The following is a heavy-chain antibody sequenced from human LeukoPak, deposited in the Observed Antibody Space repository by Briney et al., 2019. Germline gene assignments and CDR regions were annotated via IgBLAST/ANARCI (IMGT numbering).Heavy chain of an antibody. CDR2: ISSSSSYI. D-gene: IGHD3-22*01. Sequence: PGGSLRLSCAASGFTFSSYSMNWVRQAPGKGLEWVSSISSSSSYIYYADSVKGRFTISRDNAKNSLYLQMNSLRAKDTAVYYCARAPDYYDSSGYYYSGPGPANYWGQGTLVTVSS. V-gene: IGHV3-21*01. CDR1: GFTFSSYS. J-gene: IGHJ4*02. CDR3: ARAPDYYDSSGYYYSGPGPANY.